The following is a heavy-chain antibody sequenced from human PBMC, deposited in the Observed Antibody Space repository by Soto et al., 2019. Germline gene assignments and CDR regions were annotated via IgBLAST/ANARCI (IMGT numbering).Heavy chain of an antibody. Sequence: QVQLQESGPGLVKPSETLSLSCTVSGGSVSSYFWSWIRQPPGKGLEWIGNIYDSGSTNYNPSLKSRVTMSVDTSKNQFSLKLTSVSAADTAVYSCARDHWLWFGELSSYYGMDVWGQGTTVTVSS. CDR2: IYDSGST. J-gene: IGHJ6*02. D-gene: IGHD3-10*01. CDR3: ARDHWLWFGELSSYYGMDV. V-gene: IGHV4-59*02. CDR1: GGSVSSYF.